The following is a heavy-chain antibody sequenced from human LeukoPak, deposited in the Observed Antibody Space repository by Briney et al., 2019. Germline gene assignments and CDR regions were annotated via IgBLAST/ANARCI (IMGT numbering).Heavy chain of an antibody. V-gene: IGHV5-51*01. CDR2: IYPGDSDT. CDR1: GYSFTSYW. J-gene: IGHJ3*02. CDR3: ARHEGLGRTSPGEAFDI. Sequence: GESLKISCKGSGYSFTSYWIGWVRQMPGKGLEWMGIIYPGDSDTRYSPSFQGQVTISADKSISTAYLQWSSLKASDTAMYYCARHEGLGRTSPGEAFDIWGQGTMVTVSS. D-gene: IGHD2-2*01.